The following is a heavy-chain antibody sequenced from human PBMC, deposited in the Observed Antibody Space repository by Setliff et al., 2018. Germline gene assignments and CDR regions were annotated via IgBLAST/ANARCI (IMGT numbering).Heavy chain of an antibody. J-gene: IGHJ4*02. CDR3: ARDTRDKFDSSGYYLSFDS. Sequence: ASVKVSCKTSGYTFTNYGINWVRQAPGQGLEWMGWINNYSFKTNSPQKFLDRLTMTTDTSTSTAYMELKDLTSDDTALYYCARDTRDKFDSSGYYLSFDSWGQGTLVTVSS. D-gene: IGHD3-22*01. CDR2: INNYSFKT. CDR1: GYTFTNYG. V-gene: IGHV1-18*01.